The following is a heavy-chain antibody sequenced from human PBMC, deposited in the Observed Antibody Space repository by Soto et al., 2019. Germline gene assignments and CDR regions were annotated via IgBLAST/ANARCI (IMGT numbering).Heavy chain of an antibody. CDR1: GGSFSGYY. CDR2: INHSGST. J-gene: IGHJ6*02. V-gene: IGHV4-34*01. D-gene: IGHD3-3*01. Sequence: PSETLSLTCAVYGGSFSGYYWSWIRQPPGKGLEWIGEINHSGSTNYNPSLKSRVTISVDTSKNQFSLKLSSVTAADTAVYYCARGLGSGDDYYYGMDVWGQGTTVTVSS. CDR3: ARGLGSGDDYYYGMDV.